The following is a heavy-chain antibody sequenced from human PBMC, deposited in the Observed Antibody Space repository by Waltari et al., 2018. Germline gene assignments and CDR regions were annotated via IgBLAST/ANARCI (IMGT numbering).Heavy chain of an antibody. Sequence: EVQLLESGGGLVQPGGSLRLSCAASGFTFSSYAMSWVRQAPGKGLEWVSAISGSGGSTYYADSVKGRFTISRDNSKNTLYLQMNSLRAEDTAVYYCAKCAYYYDSSGPGPFDYWGQGTLVTVSS. CDR2: ISGSGGST. CDR3: AKCAYYYDSSGPGPFDY. CDR1: GFTFSSYA. J-gene: IGHJ4*02. V-gene: IGHV3-23*01. D-gene: IGHD3-22*01.